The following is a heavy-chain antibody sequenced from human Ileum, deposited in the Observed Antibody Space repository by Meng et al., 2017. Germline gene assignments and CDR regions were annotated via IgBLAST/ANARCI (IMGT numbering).Heavy chain of an antibody. Sequence: VRVQQRAAGLLKPSDTLSLTCAGYGGSFSGYYWSWIPQPPGKGLEWIGEINHSGSTNYNPSLKSRVTISVDTSKNQFSLKLSSVTAADTAVYYCARGRGLIWFGEWFDPWGQGTLVTVSS. CDR1: GGSFSGYY. CDR3: ARGRGLIWFGEWFDP. CDR2: INHSGST. J-gene: IGHJ5*02. V-gene: IGHV4-34*01. D-gene: IGHD3-10*01.